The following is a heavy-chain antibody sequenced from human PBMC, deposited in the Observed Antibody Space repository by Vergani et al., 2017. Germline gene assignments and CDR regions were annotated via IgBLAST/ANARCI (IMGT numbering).Heavy chain of an antibody. CDR2: ITPFNGNT. Sequence: QMQLVPSGAEVKKTGSSVKVSCKASGYTFTYRYLHWVRQAPGQALEWMGWITPFNGNTNYAQKFQDRVTITRDRSMSTAYMELSSLRSEDTAMYYCALAESSTSCINSVCITPETGSWFDPWGQGTLVTVSS. CDR1: GYTFTYRY. V-gene: IGHV1-45*02. CDR3: ALAESSTSCINSVCITPETGSWFDP. J-gene: IGHJ5*02. D-gene: IGHD2-2*01.